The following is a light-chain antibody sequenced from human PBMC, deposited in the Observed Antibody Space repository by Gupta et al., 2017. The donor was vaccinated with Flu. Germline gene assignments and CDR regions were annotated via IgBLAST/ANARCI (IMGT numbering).Light chain of an antibody. V-gene: IGKV1-39*01. CDR1: RNNTTY. CDR2: GAS. Sequence: CVCATIKGKVTNGCRSSRNNTTYLDWYQQKPGKAPKLLVYGASRLRSGVPSRFSGSGSGTDFSLTISSLQPEDFATYYCQQNDSAPPTFGGGTKVEI. CDR3: QQNDSAPPT. J-gene: IGKJ4*01.